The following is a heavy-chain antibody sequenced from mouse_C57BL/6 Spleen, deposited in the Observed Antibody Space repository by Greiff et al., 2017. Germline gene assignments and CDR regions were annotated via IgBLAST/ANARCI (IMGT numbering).Heavy chain of an antibody. Sequence: EVKLVESGGGLVKPGGSLKLSCAASGFTFSSYAMSWVRQTPEQRLEWVATISDGGSYTYYPDNVQGRLTIARDTAKNNLYLQISHLKSSDTAMYDGARVSECYYRYFDVWGTGTTVTVSS. CDR3: ARVSECYYRYFDV. CDR1: GFTFSSYA. J-gene: IGHJ1*03. V-gene: IGHV5-4*03. CDR2: ISDGGSYT.